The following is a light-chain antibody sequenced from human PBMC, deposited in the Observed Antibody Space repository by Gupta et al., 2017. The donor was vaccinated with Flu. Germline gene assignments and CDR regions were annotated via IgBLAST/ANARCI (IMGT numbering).Light chain of an antibody. Sequence: QSVLTQPPSVSGAPGQRVTISCPGSSSNIGAGYDVHWYQQLPGTAPKLLIYGNSNRPSGVPDRFSGSKSGTSASVAITGLQAEDEADYYCQSYDSSLSAYVVFGGGTKLTVL. J-gene: IGLJ2*01. CDR3: QSYDSSLSAYVV. CDR2: GNS. V-gene: IGLV1-40*01. CDR1: SSNIGAGYD.